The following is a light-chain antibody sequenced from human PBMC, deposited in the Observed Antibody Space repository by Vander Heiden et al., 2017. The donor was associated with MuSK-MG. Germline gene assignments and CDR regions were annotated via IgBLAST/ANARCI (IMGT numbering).Light chain of an antibody. J-gene: IGKJ4*01. V-gene: IGKV4-1*01. CDR3: QQYYRSPLT. CDR1: QSLLHRLNNNNY. Sequence: DIVVTQSPEPLAVSLGERATINCRSSQSLLHRLNNNNYLAWFQQKPGQPPKLLIYWASTRESGVPDRFSGSGSGTDFTLTISGLQAEDVADYYCQQYYRSPLTVGGGTKVRIK. CDR2: WAS.